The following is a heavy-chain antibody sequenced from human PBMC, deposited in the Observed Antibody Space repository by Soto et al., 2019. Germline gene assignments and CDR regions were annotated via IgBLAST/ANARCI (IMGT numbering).Heavy chain of an antibody. Sequence: QVQLVESGGGVVQPGTSLRLSCAASGFTFSNYGMHWVLQAPGKGLEWVAVTSSDGSTKYYADSVKGRFTISRDNSKNTLYLQMNSLTVEDTAVYYCASPYNAIPVTGTSYWGQGTLVTVSS. V-gene: IGHV3-30*03. CDR1: GFTFSNYG. D-gene: IGHD6-19*01. CDR3: ASPYNAIPVTGTSY. J-gene: IGHJ4*02. CDR2: TSSDGSTK.